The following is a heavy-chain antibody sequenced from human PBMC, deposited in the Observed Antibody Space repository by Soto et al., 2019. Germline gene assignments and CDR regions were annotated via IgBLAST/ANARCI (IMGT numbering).Heavy chain of an antibody. Sequence: ASVKVSCKASGYTFTSYYMHWVRQAPGQRLEWMGWINPNSGGTNYAKKFQGRGTMTRDTSISTAYMELSRLRSDDTAVYYCARELASSWSNYYYYGMDVCGQGTTVTVSS. CDR2: INPNSGGT. CDR1: GYTFTSYY. CDR3: ARELASSWSNYYYYGMDV. V-gene: IGHV1-2*02. D-gene: IGHD6-13*01. J-gene: IGHJ6*02.